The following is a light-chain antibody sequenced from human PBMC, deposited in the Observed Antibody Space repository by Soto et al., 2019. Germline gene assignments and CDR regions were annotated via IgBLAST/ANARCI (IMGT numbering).Light chain of an antibody. CDR1: ESISSW. CDR3: QQYNSFWT. V-gene: IGKV1-5*01. Sequence: DIQMTQSPSTLSASVGARVTITCRASESISSWLAWYHQKPGKAPKLLIYDASSLESGVPSMFSGSGSGTEFTLTISSLQPDDFATYYCQQYNSFWTFGQGTKVDIK. CDR2: DAS. J-gene: IGKJ1*01.